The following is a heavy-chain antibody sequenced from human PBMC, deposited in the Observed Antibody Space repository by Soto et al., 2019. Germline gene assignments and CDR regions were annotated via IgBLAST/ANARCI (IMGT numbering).Heavy chain of an antibody. CDR1: GFTVSSNY. J-gene: IGHJ4*02. D-gene: IGHD3-16*01. CDR3: ASPFTFGGVTATPPGY. Sequence: GGSLRLSCAASGFTVSSNYMSWVRQAPGKGLEWVSVIYSGGSTYYADSVKGRFTISRDNSKNTLYLQMNSLRAEDTAVYYCASPFTFGGVTATPPGYWGQGTLVTVSS. V-gene: IGHV3-66*01. CDR2: IYSGGST.